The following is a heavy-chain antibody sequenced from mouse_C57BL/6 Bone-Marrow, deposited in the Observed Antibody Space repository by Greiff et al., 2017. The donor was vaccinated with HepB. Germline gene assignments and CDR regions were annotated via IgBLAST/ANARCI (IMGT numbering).Heavy chain of an antibody. CDR2: IDPENGDT. J-gene: IGHJ3*01. CDR3: TLGRFAY. CDR1: GFNIKDDY. Sequence: EVQLQQSGAELVRPGASVKLSCTASGFNIKDDYMHWVKQRPEQGLEWIGWIDPENGDTEYASKFQGKATITADTSSNTAYLQHSSLTSEDTAVYYCTLGRFAYWGQGTLVTVSA. D-gene: IGHD4-1*01. V-gene: IGHV14-4*01.